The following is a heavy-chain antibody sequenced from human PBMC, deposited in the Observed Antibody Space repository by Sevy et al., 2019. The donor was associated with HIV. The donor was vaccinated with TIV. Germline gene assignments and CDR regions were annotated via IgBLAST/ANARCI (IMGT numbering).Heavy chain of an antibody. J-gene: IGHJ4*02. V-gene: IGHV3-53*01. CDR2: LYSGGST. CDR3: ARAGTGSYRAYFDY. Sequence: GGSLRLSCAASEFTVSSSYMSWVRQAPGKGLEWVSILYSGGSTYYAASVKGRFAVSRDNSKNTLYLQMNSLRAEDTAVYYCARAGTGSYRAYFDYWGQGTLVTLSS. D-gene: IGHD1-26*01. CDR1: EFTVSSSY.